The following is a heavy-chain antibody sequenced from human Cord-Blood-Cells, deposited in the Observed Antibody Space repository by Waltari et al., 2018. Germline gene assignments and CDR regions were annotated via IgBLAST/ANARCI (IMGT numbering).Heavy chain of an antibody. V-gene: IGHV4-34*01. CDR2: INHSGST. CDR3: ARGSDDFWSGYHQYNWFDP. CDR1: GGSFSGYY. D-gene: IGHD3-3*01. Sequence: QVQLQQWGAGLLKPSETLSLTCAVYGGSFSGYYWSWIRQPPGKGLEWIGEINHSGSTNDNPALKSRVTISVDTSKNQFSLKLSSVTAADTAVYYCARGSDDFWSGYHQYNWFDPWGQGTLVTVSS. J-gene: IGHJ5*02.